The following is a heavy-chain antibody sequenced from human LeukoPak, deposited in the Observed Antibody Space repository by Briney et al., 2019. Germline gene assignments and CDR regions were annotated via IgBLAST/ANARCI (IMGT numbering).Heavy chain of an antibody. CDR2: IYTSGST. CDR3: SIGGAPTRFDY. Sequence: SQTPSLTCAVSGDSFRSGNYYWGWIRQPAGKGLEWIGRIYTSGSTSYNPSLKSRVTISVDTSKNQFSLKLTSVTAADTAGYYCSIGGAPTRFDYWGQGTLVTVSS. D-gene: IGHD3-10*01. V-gene: IGHV4-61*02. J-gene: IGHJ4*02. CDR1: GDSFRSGNYY.